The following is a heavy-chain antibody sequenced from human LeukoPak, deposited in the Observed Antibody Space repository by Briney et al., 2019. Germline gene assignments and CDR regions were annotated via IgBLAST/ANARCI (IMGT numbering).Heavy chain of an antibody. Sequence: PGRSLRLSCAASGFTFSSYGMHWVRQAPGKGLEWVAVISYDGSNKYYADSVKGRFTIFRDNSKNTLYLQMNSLRAEDTAVYYCAKDGSGSGPYYGMDVWGQGTTVTVSS. CDR1: GFTFSSYG. J-gene: IGHJ6*02. CDR2: ISYDGSNK. CDR3: AKDGSGSGPYYGMDV. D-gene: IGHD3-10*01. V-gene: IGHV3-30*18.